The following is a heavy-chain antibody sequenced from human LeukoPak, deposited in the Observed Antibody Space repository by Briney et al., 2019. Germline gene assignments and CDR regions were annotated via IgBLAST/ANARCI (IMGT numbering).Heavy chain of an antibody. D-gene: IGHD3-22*01. V-gene: IGHV3-30*03. Sequence: PGGSLRLSCAASGFTFSSYGMHWVRQAPGKGLEWVAVISYDGSNKYYADSVKGRFTISRDNARNSLYLQMNSLRAEDTAVYYCARAAPTRTLIGSGADYWGQGIQVTVSS. CDR2: ISYDGSNK. CDR3: ARAAPTRTLIGSGADY. CDR1: GFTFSSYG. J-gene: IGHJ4*02.